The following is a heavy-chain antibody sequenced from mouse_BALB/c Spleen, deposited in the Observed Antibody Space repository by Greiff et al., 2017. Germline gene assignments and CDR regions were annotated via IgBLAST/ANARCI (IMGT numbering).Heavy chain of an antibody. D-gene: IGHD1-1*01. J-gene: IGHJ4*01. CDR1: GFSLTSYG. CDR3: ARVNYYGSSYYAMDY. V-gene: IGHV2-9*02. CDR2: IWAGGST. Sequence: VMLVESGPGLVAPSQSLSITCTVSGFSLTSYGVHWVRQPPGKGLEWLGVIWAGGSTNYNSALMSRLSISKDNSKSQVFLKMNSLQTDDTAMYYCARVNYYGSSYYAMDYWGQGTSVTVSS.